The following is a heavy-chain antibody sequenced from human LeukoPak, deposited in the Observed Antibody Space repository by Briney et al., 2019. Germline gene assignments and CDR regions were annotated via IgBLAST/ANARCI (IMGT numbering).Heavy chain of an antibody. CDR3: AREFPGGGYQLYGMDV. CDR2: ISYDGSNK. D-gene: IGHD3-22*01. V-gene: IGHV3-30-3*01. CDR1: GFTFSSYA. Sequence: GGSLRLSCAASGFTFSSYAMHWVRQAPGKGLEWVAVISYDGSNKYYADSVKGRFTISRDNSKNTLYLQMNSLRAEDTAVYYCAREFPGGGYQLYGMDVWGQGTTVTVSS. J-gene: IGHJ6*02.